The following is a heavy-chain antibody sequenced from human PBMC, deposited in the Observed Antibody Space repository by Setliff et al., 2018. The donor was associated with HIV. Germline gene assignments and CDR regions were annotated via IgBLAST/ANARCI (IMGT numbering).Heavy chain of an antibody. D-gene: IGHD3-22*01. CDR3: AREYDSSGYGANFDY. Sequence: TLSLTCAVYGGSFSGYYWSWIRQPPGKGLEWLGEINHSGSTNYNPSLKSRVTISVDTSKNQFSLRLSSVTAADTAVYYCAREYDSSGYGANFDYWGQGTLVTVSS. V-gene: IGHV4-34*01. J-gene: IGHJ4*02. CDR1: GGSFSGYY. CDR2: INHSGST.